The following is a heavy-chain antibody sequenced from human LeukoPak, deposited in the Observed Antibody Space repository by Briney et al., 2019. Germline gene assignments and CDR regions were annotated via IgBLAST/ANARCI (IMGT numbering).Heavy chain of an antibody. D-gene: IGHD3-10*01. V-gene: IGHV1-3*01. Sequence: ASVKVSCKASGYTFTSYAMHWVRQAPGQRLEWMGWINAGNGNTKYSQKFQGRVTITRDTSASTAYMELSSLRSEDTAVYYCARVLMVRGVIAWFDPWGQGTLVTVSS. CDR2: INAGNGNT. CDR3: ARVLMVRGVIAWFDP. CDR1: GYTFTSYA. J-gene: IGHJ5*02.